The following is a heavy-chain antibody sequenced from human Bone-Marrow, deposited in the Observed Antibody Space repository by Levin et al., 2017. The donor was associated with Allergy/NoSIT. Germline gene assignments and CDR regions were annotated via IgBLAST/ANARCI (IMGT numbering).Heavy chain of an antibody. V-gene: IGHV3-23*01. J-gene: IGHJ4*02. CDR2: ISGSAYTT. Sequence: GESLKISCAASGFRFTSYAMNWVRQAPGKGLEWVSGISGSAYTTYYADSVKGRFTISRDNSKNTVSLQMNSLRVEDTAVYYCAKETLADIWSDSNDEWGQGTLVIVSS. CDR1: GFRFTSYA. D-gene: IGHD3-3*01. CDR3: AKETLADIWSDSNDE.